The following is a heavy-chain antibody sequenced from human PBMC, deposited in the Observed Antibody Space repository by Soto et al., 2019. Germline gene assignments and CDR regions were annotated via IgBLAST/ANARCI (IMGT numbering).Heavy chain of an antibody. Sequence: GGSLRLSCTAAGFTFSIYAIHWVRQAPGKGLEWVALTSNDGRKSFYTDSVRGRFTISRDNSKNTLFLQMNSLRPEDTAVYYCARERVYCSGGSCMHFPHYYYAVDVWGLGTTVTASS. CDR1: GFTFSIYA. D-gene: IGHD2-15*01. J-gene: IGHJ6*02. V-gene: IGHV3-30*04. CDR2: TSNDGRKS. CDR3: ARERVYCSGGSCMHFPHYYYAVDV.